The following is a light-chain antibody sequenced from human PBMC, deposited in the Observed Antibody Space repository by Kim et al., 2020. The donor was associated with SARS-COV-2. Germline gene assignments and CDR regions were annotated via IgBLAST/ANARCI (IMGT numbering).Light chain of an antibody. CDR2: AVS. CDR1: QGVSYN. J-gene: IGKJ3*01. CDR3: QQYNNGPFT. Sequence: VSPGERATLSCRASQGVSYNLAWYQQKPGQAPRLLIYAVSMLATGIPARFSGSGSGTEFTLSISGVQSEDFAIYYCQQYNNGPFTFGPGTKVDIK. V-gene: IGKV3-15*01.